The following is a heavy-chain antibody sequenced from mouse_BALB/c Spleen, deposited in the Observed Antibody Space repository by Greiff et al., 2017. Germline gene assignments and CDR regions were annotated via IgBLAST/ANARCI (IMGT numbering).Heavy chain of an antibody. V-gene: IGHV5-12-2*01. CDR2: ISNGGGST. CDR3: ARQAGYDYAMDY. Sequence: EVKVEESGGGLVQPGGSLKLSCAASGFTFSSYTMSWVRQTPEKRLEWVAYISNGGGSTYYPDTVKGRFTISRDNAKNTLYLQMSSLKSEDTAMYYCARQAGYDYAMDYWGQGTSVTVSS. CDR1: GFTFSSYT. J-gene: IGHJ4*01. D-gene: IGHD2-2*01.